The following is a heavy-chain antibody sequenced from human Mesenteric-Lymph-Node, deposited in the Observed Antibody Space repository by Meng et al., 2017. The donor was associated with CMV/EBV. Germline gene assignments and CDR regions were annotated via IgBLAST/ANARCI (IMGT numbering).Heavy chain of an antibody. Sequence: SETLYLTCTVSGGSVSSGSYYWSWIRQPPGKGLEWIGHIYYSGVTNYNPSLKSRVTISLDTSKSQFSLKLTSVTAADTAVYYCARGGLWFGELWGQGTLVTVSS. CDR1: GGSVSSGSYY. CDR2: IYYSGVT. D-gene: IGHD3-10*01. J-gene: IGHJ4*02. V-gene: IGHV4-61*01. CDR3: ARGGLWFGEL.